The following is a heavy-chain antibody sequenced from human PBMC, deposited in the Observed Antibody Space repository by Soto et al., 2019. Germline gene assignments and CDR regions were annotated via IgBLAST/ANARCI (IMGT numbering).Heavy chain of an antibody. CDR3: ARDTLTLSGVARGTVYYGLDV. CDR1: GFAFSSYE. D-gene: IGHD3-3*01. Sequence: VGSLRRSCAASGFAFSSYEMNWVRQAPGKGLEWVSYISTSESIVYYADSVRGRFTISRDNAKNSLFLQMNSPRAEDTAVYYCARDTLTLSGVARGTVYYGLDVWGQGTTVTVSS. J-gene: IGHJ6*02. CDR2: ISTSESIV. V-gene: IGHV3-48*03.